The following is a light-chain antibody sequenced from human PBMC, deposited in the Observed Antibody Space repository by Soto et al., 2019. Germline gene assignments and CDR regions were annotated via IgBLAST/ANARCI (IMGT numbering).Light chain of an antibody. Sequence: QSALTQPRSVSGSPGQSVTISCTGATTDLVSWYQHYPGKAPKLILYYVTNRPSGVPDRFSGSKSDNTASLTISGLQADDEADYYCCSSPGTYTWLFGGGTKVTVL. CDR2: YVT. CDR3: CSSPGTYTWL. J-gene: IGLJ2*01. V-gene: IGLV2-11*01. CDR1: TTDL.